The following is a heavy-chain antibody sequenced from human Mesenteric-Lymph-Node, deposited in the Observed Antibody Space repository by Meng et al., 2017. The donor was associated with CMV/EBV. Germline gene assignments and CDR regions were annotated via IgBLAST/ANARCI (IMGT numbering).Heavy chain of an antibody. CDR1: GYSFATHG. D-gene: IGHD2-2*02. V-gene: IGHV1-18*01. J-gene: IGHJ5*02. CDR2: ITAYNGYT. Sequence: ASVKVSCKASGYSFATHGLSWVRQAPGQGLEWMGWITAYNGYTNYVQKFQGRVTMTTDTSTSTAYMELRSLRSDDTAVYYCARDGCSSTSCYTGHWFDPWGQGTLVTVSS. CDR3: ARDGCSSTSCYTGHWFDP.